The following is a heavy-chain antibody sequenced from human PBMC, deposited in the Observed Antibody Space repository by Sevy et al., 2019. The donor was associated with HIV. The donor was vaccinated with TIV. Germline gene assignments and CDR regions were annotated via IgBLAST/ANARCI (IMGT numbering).Heavy chain of an antibody. CDR3: ARDSRVTPGFDAFDI. V-gene: IGHV1-18*01. D-gene: IGHD2-21*02. CDR1: GYTFTSYG. CDR2: ISAYNGNT. Sequence: ASVKVSCKASGYTFTSYGISWVRQAPGQGLEWMGWISAYNGNTNYAQKLRGRVTMTTDTSTSTAYMELRSLRSDDTAVYYCARDSRVTPGFDAFDIWGQGTMVTVSS. J-gene: IGHJ3*02.